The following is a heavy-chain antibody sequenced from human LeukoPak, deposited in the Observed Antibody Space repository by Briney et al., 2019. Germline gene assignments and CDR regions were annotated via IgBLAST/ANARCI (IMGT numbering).Heavy chain of an antibody. CDR3: AKGRGIGDRRFFDY. CDR2: IRYDGSNK. D-gene: IGHD3-16*01. J-gene: IGHJ4*02. CDR1: RFTFRNNW. V-gene: IGHV3-30*02. Sequence: GGSLRLSCAASRFTFRNNWMSWVRQAPGKGLEWVAIIRYDGSNKNYADSVKGRFTISRDNSKNTLYLQMNSLRAEDTALYYCAKGRGIGDRRFFDYWGQGTVVTVSS.